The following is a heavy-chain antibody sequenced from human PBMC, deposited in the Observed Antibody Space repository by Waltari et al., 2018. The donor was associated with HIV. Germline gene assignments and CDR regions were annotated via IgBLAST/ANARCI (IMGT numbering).Heavy chain of an antibody. CDR3: ARVYYFDSRGDFLKAPRYDY. Sequence: EAQLLESGGGLVQPGGSLRLSCAASGFTFSTFGMTWVRQAPGKGLEFVSVITGYGGRPYAAVSLKGRLTISRDDSKNTLYPQMNSLRVEDTAIDYCARVYYFDSRGDFLKAPRYDYWGQGTLVTFSS. CDR1: GFTFSTFG. D-gene: IGHD3-22*01. V-gene: IGHV3-23*01. CDR2: ITGYGGRP. J-gene: IGHJ4*02.